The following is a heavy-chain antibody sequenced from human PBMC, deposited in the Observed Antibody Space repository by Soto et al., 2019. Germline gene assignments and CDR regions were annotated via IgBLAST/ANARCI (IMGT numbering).Heavy chain of an antibody. CDR1: GFSFINAW. Sequence: PGGSLRLSCAASGFSFINAWMHWVRQAPGKGLEWVGRIKSKSDGGTTDYAAPVKGRFTISRDDSKNTLYLQMNGLQAEDTAVYYCSHAPGRRGYYGLDVWGQGTTVTVSS. J-gene: IGHJ6*02. D-gene: IGHD3-10*01. CDR2: IKSKSDGGTT. CDR3: SHAPGRRGYYGLDV. V-gene: IGHV3-15*07.